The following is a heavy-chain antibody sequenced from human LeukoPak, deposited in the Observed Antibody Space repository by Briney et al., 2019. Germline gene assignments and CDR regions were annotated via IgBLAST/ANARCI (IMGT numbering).Heavy chain of an antibody. CDR1: GFSLRTRGMR. CDR2: IDWDDDK. J-gene: IGHJ4*02. D-gene: IGHD1-1*01. V-gene: IGHV2-70*04. CDR3: ARIASGTNFDY. Sequence: SGPTLVKPTQTLTLTCTFSGFSLRTRGMRVGWIRQPPGKALEWLSRIDWDDDKFYSTSLKTRLTISKDTSKNQVVLTLTNVDPVDTATYFCARIASGTNFDYWGQGTLVTVS.